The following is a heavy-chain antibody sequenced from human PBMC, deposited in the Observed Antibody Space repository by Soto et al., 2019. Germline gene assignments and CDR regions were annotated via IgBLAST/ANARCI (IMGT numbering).Heavy chain of an antibody. D-gene: IGHD6-19*01. J-gene: IGHJ4*02. CDR2: IYYSGST. V-gene: IGHV4-39*01. CDR1: GCSISSSSYY. Sequence: PXETLSLTCTVAGCSISSSSYYWGWIRQPPGKGLEWIGSIYYSGSTYYNPSLKSRVTISVDTSKNQFSLKLSSVTAADTAVYYCARLRYSSGWPAYFDYWGQGTLVTVSS. CDR3: ARLRYSSGWPAYFDY.